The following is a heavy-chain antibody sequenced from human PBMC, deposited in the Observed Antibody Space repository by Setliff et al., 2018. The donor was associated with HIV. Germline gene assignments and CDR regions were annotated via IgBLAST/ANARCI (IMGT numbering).Heavy chain of an antibody. CDR1: GYAFTSYG. CDR3: ARDLGYCSSTSCYGSDYYMDV. CDR2: ISPYNDNT. Sequence: ASVKVSCKASGYAFTSYGISWVRQAPGQGLEWVAWISPYNDNTNYAQKLQGRVTMTTDTSTSTAYMELRSPRSDDTAVYYCARDLGYCSSTSCYGSDYYMDVWGKGTTVTVS. D-gene: IGHD2-2*01. J-gene: IGHJ6*03. V-gene: IGHV1-18*01.